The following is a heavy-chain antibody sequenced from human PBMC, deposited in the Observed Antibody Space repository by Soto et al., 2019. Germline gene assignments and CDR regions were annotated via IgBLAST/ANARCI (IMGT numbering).Heavy chain of an antibody. J-gene: IGHJ4*02. D-gene: IGHD1-1*01. V-gene: IGHV4-31*03. CDR2: IYYSGST. Sequence: QVQLQESGPGLVKPSQTLSLTCTVSGGSISSGGYYWSWIRQHTGKGLEWIGYIYYSGSTYYNPSRRGRVTISLDTSKHQFSLKLSSVTATDTVVYYCASQEGPLKLVSTWGQGTLVTVSA. CDR3: ASQEGPLKLVST. CDR1: GGSISSGGYY.